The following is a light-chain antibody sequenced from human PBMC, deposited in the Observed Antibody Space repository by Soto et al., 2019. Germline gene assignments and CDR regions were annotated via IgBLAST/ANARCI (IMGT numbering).Light chain of an antibody. Sequence: EIVLTQSPATLSLSPGERATLSCRASQSVSSYLAWYQQKPGQAPRLLISYASNRATGIPARFSGSGSGTDFTLTISSLKPEDFAVDYCQERSNWPPQFTFGPGTKVDIK. J-gene: IGKJ3*01. CDR3: QERSNWPPQFT. CDR2: YAS. CDR1: QSVSSY. V-gene: IGKV3-11*01.